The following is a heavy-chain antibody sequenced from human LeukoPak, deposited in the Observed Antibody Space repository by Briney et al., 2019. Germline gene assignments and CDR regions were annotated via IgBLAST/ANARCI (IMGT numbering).Heavy chain of an antibody. Sequence: AAVKVSFKASGYTFTSYGVSWVRQGPGQGVEWMGWISAYNGNTNYAQKLQGRVTMTTDTSTSTAYMELRRLRYSETAAYYCARDYKITFGGVIYYWGQGTLVTVSS. CDR1: GYTFTSYG. J-gene: IGHJ4*02. CDR2: ISAYNGNT. D-gene: IGHD3-16*02. CDR3: ARDYKITFGGVIYY. V-gene: IGHV1-18*01.